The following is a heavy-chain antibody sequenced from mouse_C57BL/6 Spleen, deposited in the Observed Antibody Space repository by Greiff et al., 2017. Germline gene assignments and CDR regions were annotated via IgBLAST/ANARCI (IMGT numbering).Heavy chain of an antibody. V-gene: IGHV1-72*01. CDR2: IDPNSGGT. CDR1: GYTFTSYW. D-gene: IGHD2-4*01. J-gene: IGHJ2*01. CDR3: ARPHYDYDGDYFDY. Sequence: QVQLKQPGAELVKPGASVKLSCKASGYTFTSYWMHWVKQRPGRGLEWIGRIDPNSGGTKYNEKFKSKATLTVDKPSSTAYMQLSSLTSEDSAVYYCARPHYDYDGDYFDYWGQGTTLTVSS.